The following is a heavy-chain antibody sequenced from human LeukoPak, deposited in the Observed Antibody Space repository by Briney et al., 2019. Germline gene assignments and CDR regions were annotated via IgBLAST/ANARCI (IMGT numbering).Heavy chain of an antibody. Sequence: GGSLRLSCAASGFTFSAYEMNWVRQAPGKGLEWVSSISRSSSYIYYADSVKGRFTISRDNAKNSLHLQMNSLRAEDTAVYYCARVETGTTLIGAADYWGQGTLVTVSS. CDR3: ARVETGTTLIGAADY. D-gene: IGHD1-7*01. J-gene: IGHJ4*02. CDR1: GFTFSAYE. CDR2: ISRSSSYI. V-gene: IGHV3-21*01.